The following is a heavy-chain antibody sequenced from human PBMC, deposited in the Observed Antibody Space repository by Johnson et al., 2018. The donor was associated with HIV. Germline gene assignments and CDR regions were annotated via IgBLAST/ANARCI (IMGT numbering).Heavy chain of an antibody. CDR2: ISHAGSDK. CDR1: GFTFSSYG. Sequence: QVQLVESGGRVVQHGRSLRLSCAASGFTFSSYGMHWVRQAPGKGLEWVAVISHAGSDKNYADYVKGRFTISRDNSKNTLFLQMNSLRAEDTAVYYCAKKGGHYFTSHDAFDIWGQGTVVTVSS. D-gene: IGHD3-16*01. CDR3: AKKGGHYFTSHDAFDI. J-gene: IGHJ3*02. V-gene: IGHV3-30*18.